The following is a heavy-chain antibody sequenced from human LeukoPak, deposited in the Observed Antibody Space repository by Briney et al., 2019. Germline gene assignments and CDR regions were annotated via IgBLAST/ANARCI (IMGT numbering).Heavy chain of an antibody. J-gene: IGHJ3*02. CDR2: IHGTLGST. D-gene: IGHD3-3*01. CDR3: ARIFDRDI. V-gene: IGHV4-4*07. Sequence: SETLSLTCTVSGGPIRNSYWSWVRHSAGTGMQWIGRIHGTLGSTNHNPSLKSRVVMSLDTSSNQFSLRLSAMSAADTATYCCARIFDRDIWGQGTLVTVSP. CDR1: GGPIRNSY.